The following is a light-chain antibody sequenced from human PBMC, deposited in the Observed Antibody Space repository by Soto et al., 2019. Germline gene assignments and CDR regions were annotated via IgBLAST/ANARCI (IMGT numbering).Light chain of an antibody. J-gene: IGLJ2*01. CDR1: SSNIGSNT. CDR2: SNN. V-gene: IGLV1-44*01. CDR3: AAWDASLNGPV. Sequence: SVLTQPPSSSGTPGQRVTISCSGSSSNIGSNTVNWYQQLPGTAPKLLIYSNNQRPSGVPDRFSGSKSGTSASLAISGLQSEDAADYYCAAWDASLNGPVFGGWTQMTVL.